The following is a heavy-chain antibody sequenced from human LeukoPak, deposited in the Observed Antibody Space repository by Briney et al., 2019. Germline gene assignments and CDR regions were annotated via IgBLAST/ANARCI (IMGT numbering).Heavy chain of an antibody. V-gene: IGHV4-4*07. D-gene: IGHD3-3*01. Sequence: SETLSLTCTVSGGSISSYYWSWIRQPAGKGLEWIGRIYTSGSTNYNPSLKSRVTMSVDTSKSQFSLKLSSVTAADTAVYYCARGLRFLEWLSYDAFDIWGQGTMVTVSS. CDR3: ARGLRFLEWLSYDAFDI. CDR1: GGSISSYY. CDR2: IYTSGST. J-gene: IGHJ3*02.